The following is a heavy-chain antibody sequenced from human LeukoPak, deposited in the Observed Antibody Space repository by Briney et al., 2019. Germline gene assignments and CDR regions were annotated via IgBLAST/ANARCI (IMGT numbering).Heavy chain of an antibody. J-gene: IGHJ4*02. Sequence: GASVKVSCKASGGTFSSYAISWVRQAPGQGLEWMGGIIPIFGTANYAQKFQGRVTITAEKSTSTAYMELSSLRSEDTAVYYCARGYGDYEGFDYWGQGTLVTVSS. V-gene: IGHV1-69*06. CDR1: GGTFSSYA. D-gene: IGHD4-17*01. CDR3: ARGYGDYEGFDY. CDR2: IIPIFGTA.